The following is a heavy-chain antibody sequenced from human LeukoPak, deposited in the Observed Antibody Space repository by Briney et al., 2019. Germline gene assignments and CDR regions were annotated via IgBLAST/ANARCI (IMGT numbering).Heavy chain of an antibody. J-gene: IGHJ5*02. CDR2: ISSNGGST. Sequence: GGSLRLSCSASGFTFSSYAMHWVRQAPGKGLEYVSAISSNGGSTYYADSVKGRFTISRDNSKSTLYLQMSSLRAEDTAVYYCVKGQWGYCSGGSCYWFDPWGQGTLVTVSS. D-gene: IGHD2-15*01. V-gene: IGHV3-64D*06. CDR1: GFTFSSYA. CDR3: VKGQWGYCSGGSCYWFDP.